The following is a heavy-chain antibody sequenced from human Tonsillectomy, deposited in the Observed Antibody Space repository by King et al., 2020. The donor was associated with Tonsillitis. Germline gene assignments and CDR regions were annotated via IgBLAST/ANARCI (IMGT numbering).Heavy chain of an antibody. CDR1: GFTFSNYG. J-gene: IGHJ2*01. V-gene: IGHV3-30*18. CDR2: IASDASYE. Sequence: VQLVESGGGVVQPGRSLRLSCAASGFTFSNYGMHWVRQAPGKGLEWVALIASDASYENYADSVKGRFAISRDNSKNTLYLEMNSLRVEDTAVYYCAKDGIGLSDWYFELWGRGTLVTVSS. CDR3: AKDGIGLSDWYFEL. D-gene: IGHD1-14*01.